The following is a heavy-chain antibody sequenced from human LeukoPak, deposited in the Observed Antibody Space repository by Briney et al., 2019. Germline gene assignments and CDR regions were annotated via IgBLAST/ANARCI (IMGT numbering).Heavy chain of an antibody. D-gene: IGHD6-19*01. V-gene: IGHV3-7*01. J-gene: IGHJ4*02. CDR1: GGSISSYY. CDR3: ARDRFGYTSGWSYGDY. CDR2: MNRDGSET. Sequence: LASETLSLTCTVSGGSISSYYWSWVRQPPGKGLEWVANMNRDGSETYYVDSVKGRFTISRDNAKNSLYLQMNSLRVEDTAVYYCARDRFGYTSGWSYGDYWGQGTLVTVSS.